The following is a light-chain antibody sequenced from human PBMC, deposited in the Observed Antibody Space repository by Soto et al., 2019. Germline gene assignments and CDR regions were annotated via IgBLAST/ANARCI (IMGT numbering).Light chain of an antibody. CDR2: YDS. Sequence: SYELTQPPSVSVAPGKTARITCGGTNIGSKSVHWYQQKPGQAPVLVIYYDSDRPSGIPERFSGSNSGNTATLTISRVEAGDEADSYCQVWDSSSDHVVFGGGTKRTVL. V-gene: IGLV3-21*04. CDR3: QVWDSSSDHVV. J-gene: IGLJ2*01. CDR1: NIGSKS.